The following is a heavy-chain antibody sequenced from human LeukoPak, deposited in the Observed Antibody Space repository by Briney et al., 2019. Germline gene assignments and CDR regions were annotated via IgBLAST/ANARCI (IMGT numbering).Heavy chain of an antibody. CDR3: AHSPKYYYDSSASRRWFDP. CDR1: GFSLSNSGVA. J-gene: IGHJ5*02. Sequence: SGPTLVKPTQTLTLTCTFSGFSLSNSGVAVGWIRQPPGKALEWLTLIYWDDDNNRYSPSLKSRLTITKDTSKNQVVLTMTNMDPVDTATYYCAHSPKYYYDSSASRRWFDPWGQGILVTVSS. V-gene: IGHV2-5*02. CDR2: IYWDDDNN. D-gene: IGHD3-22*01.